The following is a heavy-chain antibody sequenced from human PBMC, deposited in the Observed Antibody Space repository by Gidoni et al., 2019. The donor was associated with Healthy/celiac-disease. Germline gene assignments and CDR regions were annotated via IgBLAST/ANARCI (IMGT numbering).Heavy chain of an antibody. CDR2: IYYSGST. CDR3: AASRSSSSEFDY. J-gene: IGHJ4*02. CDR1: VGSSRSSSYY. V-gene: IGHV4-39*01. Sequence: QLQLQESGPGLVKPSETLSLTCTVSVGSSRSSSYYWGWIRQPPGKGLEWIGSIYYSGSTYYNPSLKSRVTISVDTSKNQFSLKLSSVTAADTAVYYCAASRSSSSEFDYWGQGTLVTVSS. D-gene: IGHD6-6*01.